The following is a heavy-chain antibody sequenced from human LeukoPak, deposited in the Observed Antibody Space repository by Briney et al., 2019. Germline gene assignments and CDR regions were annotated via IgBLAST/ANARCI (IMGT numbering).Heavy chain of an antibody. J-gene: IGHJ4*02. CDR3: ARDLGWIQFGD. D-gene: IGHD5-18*01. CDR2: ISGSGGST. Sequence: GGSLRLSCAASGFTFSTYAMHWVRQAPGKGLEWVSAISGSGGSTYYADSVKGRFTISRDNSKNTVYLQMNSLRAEDTALYFCARDLGWIQFGDWGQGTLVTVSS. V-gene: IGHV3-23*01. CDR1: GFTFSTYA.